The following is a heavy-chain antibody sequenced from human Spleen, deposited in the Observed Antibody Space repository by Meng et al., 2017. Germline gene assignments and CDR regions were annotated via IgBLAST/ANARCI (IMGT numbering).Heavy chain of an antibody. CDR2: IYSGGST. V-gene: IGHV3-53*01. CDR3: ARDNPDPGYSSGWYYPGAFDI. D-gene: IGHD6-19*01. CDR1: GFTVSSNY. J-gene: IGHJ3*02. Sequence: GGSLRLSCAASGFTVSSNYMSWVRQAPGKGLEWVSVIYSGGSTYYADSVKGRFTISRDNSKNTLYLQMNSLRAEDTAVYYCARDNPDPGYSSGWYYPGAFDIWGQGTMVTVSS.